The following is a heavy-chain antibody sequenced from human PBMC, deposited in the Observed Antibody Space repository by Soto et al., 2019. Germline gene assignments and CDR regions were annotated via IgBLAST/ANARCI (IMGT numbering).Heavy chain of an antibody. CDR2: VYYSGTT. J-gene: IGHJ5*02. D-gene: IGHD3-3*01. V-gene: IGHV4-61*01. Sequence: QVHLQESGPGLVKPSETLSLTCSVAGDSVSSASYYWNWIRQPPGQGLEWIGHVYYSGTTNYNPSLKGRVSISADPSKTHVSLMLDSVTAADTAVYYCARAAATSVLFGVAIPNGFDPWGQGTLVTVSS. CDR1: GDSVSSASYY. CDR3: ARAAATSVLFGVAIPNGFDP.